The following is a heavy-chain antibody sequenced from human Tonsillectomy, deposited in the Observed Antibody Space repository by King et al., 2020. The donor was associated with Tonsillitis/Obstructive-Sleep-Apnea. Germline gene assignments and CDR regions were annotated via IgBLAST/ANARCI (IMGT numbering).Heavy chain of an antibody. V-gene: IGHV3-13*05. Sequence: EVQLVESGGGLVQPGGSLRLSCAASGFTFSSYDMHWVRQATGKGLEWVSAIGTAGDPYYPGSVKGRFTISRENAKNSVYLQMNSLRAGDTALYYCARAQGGGMDVWGQGTTVTVSS. D-gene: IGHD1-26*01. CDR1: GFTFSSYD. CDR2: IGTAGDP. J-gene: IGHJ6*02. CDR3: ARAQGGGMDV.